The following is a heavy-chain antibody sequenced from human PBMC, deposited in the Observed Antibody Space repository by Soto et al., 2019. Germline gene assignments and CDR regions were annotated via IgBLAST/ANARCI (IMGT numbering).Heavy chain of an antibody. V-gene: IGHV4-59*01. CDR1: GGSITSSY. D-gene: IGHD3-22*01. CDR3: ARGGYDSSGYPGY. J-gene: IGHJ4*02. Sequence: SETLSLTCTVSGGSITSSYWSWIRRPPGKGLEWIAYIYDTGISGYTPSTSYNPSLKSRVTMSVDTSKSQFSLKLTSVTAADTAVYYCARGGYDSSGYPGYWGQGTLVTVSS. CDR2: IYDTGISGYTPST.